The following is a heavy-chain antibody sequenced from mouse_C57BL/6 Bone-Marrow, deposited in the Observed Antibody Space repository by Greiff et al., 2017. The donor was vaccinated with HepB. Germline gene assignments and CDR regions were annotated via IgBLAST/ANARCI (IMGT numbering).Heavy chain of an antibody. V-gene: IGHV1-19*01. CDR3: ASYLFAY. D-gene: IGHD5-5*01. Sequence: DVKLQESGPVLVKPGASVKMSCKASGYTFTDYYMNWVKQSHGKSLEWIGVINPYNGGTSYNQKFKGKATLTVDKSSSTAYMELNSLTSEDSAVYYCASYLFAYWGQGTLVTVSA. J-gene: IGHJ3*01. CDR1: GYTFTDYY. CDR2: INPYNGGT.